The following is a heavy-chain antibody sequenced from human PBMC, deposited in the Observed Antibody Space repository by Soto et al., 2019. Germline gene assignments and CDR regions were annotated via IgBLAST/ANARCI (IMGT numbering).Heavy chain of an antibody. CDR2: ITPFNGNT. Sequence: SVKVSCKASGYTFTYRYLHWVRQAPGQALEWMGWITPFNGNTKYSQKFQGRVTITRDTSASTAYMELSSLRSEDTAVYYCARDRSGIAVAGPSSSDYWGQGTLVTVSS. D-gene: IGHD6-19*01. V-gene: IGHV1-45*02. CDR1: GYTFTYRY. J-gene: IGHJ4*02. CDR3: ARDRSGIAVAGPSSSDY.